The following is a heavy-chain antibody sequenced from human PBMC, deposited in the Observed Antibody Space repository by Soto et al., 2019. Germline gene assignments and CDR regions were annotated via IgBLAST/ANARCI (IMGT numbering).Heavy chain of an antibody. CDR2: IIPIFGTA. V-gene: IGHV1-69*01. D-gene: IGHD3-10*01. CDR3: AREWWEGKWFGELRRFYYYYGMDV. CDR1: GGTFSSYA. Sequence: QVQLVQSGAEVKKPGSSVNVSCKASGGTFSSYAISWVRQAPGQGLEWMGGIIPIFGTANYAQKFQGRVTTAQDESAGTAYMEQRSLRSEDTAVYSWAREWWEGKWFGELRRFYYYYGMDVWGQGTTVTVSS. J-gene: IGHJ6*02.